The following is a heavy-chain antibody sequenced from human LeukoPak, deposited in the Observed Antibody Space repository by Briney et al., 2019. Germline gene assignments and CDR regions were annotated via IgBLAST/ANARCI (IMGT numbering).Heavy chain of an antibody. V-gene: IGHV3-48*01. Sequence: GGSLRLSCAASGFTFSTYNKNWVRQAPGKGLEWVSYISSSSSTMYYADSVKGRFTISRDNAKSSLYLQMNSLRAEDTAVYYCARSGGVVVPAEGPQGHYYYSYYMDVWGKGTTVTVSS. J-gene: IGHJ6*03. CDR1: GFTFSTYN. CDR3: ARSGGVVVPAEGPQGHYYYSYYMDV. CDR2: ISSSSSTM. D-gene: IGHD2-2*01.